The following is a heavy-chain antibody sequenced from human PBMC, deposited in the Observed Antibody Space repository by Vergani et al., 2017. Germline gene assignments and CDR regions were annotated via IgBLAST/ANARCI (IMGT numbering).Heavy chain of an antibody. J-gene: IGHJ6*03. CDR1: GFTFGAYA. Sequence: EVQLVESGGGLLQPGRSLRLSCTASGFTFGAYAMSWFRQAPGKGLEWVGFIRSKAYGGTTEYAASVKGRFTISRDDSKSIAYLQMNSLKTEDTAVYYWRADTAMAGGYYYYYMDVWGKGTTVTVSS. D-gene: IGHD5-18*01. CDR2: IRSKAYGGTT. CDR3: RADTAMAGGYYYYYMDV. V-gene: IGHV3-49*03.